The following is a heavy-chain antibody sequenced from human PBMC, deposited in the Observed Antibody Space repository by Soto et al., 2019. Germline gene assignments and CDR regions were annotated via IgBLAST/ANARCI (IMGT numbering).Heavy chain of an antibody. V-gene: IGHV3-7*03. CDR3: ESAYAGIRASDS. J-gene: IGHJ4*02. CDR1: GFTFRSYW. CDR2: IRQDGSEK. D-gene: IGHD2-2*01. Sequence: EVQLVESGGGLVQPGGSLRLSCTASGFTFRSYWMSWVRQAPGKGLEWVANIRQDGSEKFYVGSVKGRFTVSRDNAENSLYLQMNSLRDEDTAEYYSESAYAGIRASDSRGQGTVLTVSS.